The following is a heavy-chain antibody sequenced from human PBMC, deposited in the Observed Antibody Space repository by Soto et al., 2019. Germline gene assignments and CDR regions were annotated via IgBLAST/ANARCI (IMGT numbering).Heavy chain of an antibody. CDR2: INADTGNT. D-gene: IGHD1-26*01. V-gene: IGHV1-3*01. Sequence: ASVKVSCKASGYTLTTYAIHWVRQAPGQRLEWMGWINADTGNTKFSQKLQGRVTLTVDTSASTAYMELSSLSLEDTAVYYCARDRAQGLLYFFDYWGQGTLVTVSS. J-gene: IGHJ4*02. CDR1: GYTLTTYA. CDR3: ARDRAQGLLYFFDY.